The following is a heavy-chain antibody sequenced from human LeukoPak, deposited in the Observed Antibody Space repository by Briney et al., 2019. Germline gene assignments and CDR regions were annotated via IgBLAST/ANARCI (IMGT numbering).Heavy chain of an antibody. V-gene: IGHV4-31*03. J-gene: IGHJ6*02. CDR1: GGSISSGGYF. CDR2: IYYSGST. CDR3: ARGQVRGPPILNYYYGMDV. Sequence: SETLSLTCTVSGGSISSGGYFWSWIRRHPGKGLEWIWYIYYSGSTYYNTSLKSRVNISVDTSKNQFSLKLSSVTAADTAVYYCARGQVRGPPILNYYYGMDVWGQGTTVTVSS. D-gene: IGHD3-16*01.